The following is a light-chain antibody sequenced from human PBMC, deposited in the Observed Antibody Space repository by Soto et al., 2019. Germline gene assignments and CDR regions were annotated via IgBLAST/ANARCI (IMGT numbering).Light chain of an antibody. CDR1: SSNIGGET. CDR3: AAWDDSLNSWV. J-gene: IGLJ7*01. V-gene: IGLV1-44*01. CDR2: GKT. Sequence: QAVVTQPPSASGSPGQRVTISCSGSSSNIGGETVNWYQQVPGTAPKLLIYGKTQRPSGVPDRFSGSKSGTSVSLAISGLQSEDEADYYCAAWDDSLNSWVFGGGTQLTVL.